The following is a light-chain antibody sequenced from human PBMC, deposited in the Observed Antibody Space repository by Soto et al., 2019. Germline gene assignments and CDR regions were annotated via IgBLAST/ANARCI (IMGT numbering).Light chain of an antibody. Sequence: QAVVTQEPSLTVSPGGTVTLTCGSSTGAVTSNHHPYWFQQKAGQAPRTLIYDTSNKHAWTPARFSGSLLGDKAALTPSGAQPEDEAQYYFLLSYNAARVFGGGTKVTVL. CDR1: TGAVTSNHH. J-gene: IGLJ2*01. V-gene: IGLV7-46*01. CDR3: LLSYNAARV. CDR2: DTS.